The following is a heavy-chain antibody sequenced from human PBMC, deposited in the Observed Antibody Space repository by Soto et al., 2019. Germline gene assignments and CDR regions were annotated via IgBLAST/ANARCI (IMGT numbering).Heavy chain of an antibody. V-gene: IGHV5-51*01. CDR2: IYPDDSDI. J-gene: IGHJ4*02. Sequence: GESLKISCKGSGYSFASYWIGWVRQMPGKGLEWMGIIYPDDSDIRYSPSFQGQVTVSADKSISTAYLQWSSLKASDTATYYCARQYGSGSFDYWGQGTLVTVSS. CDR3: ARQYGSGSFDY. CDR1: GYSFASYW. D-gene: IGHD3-10*01.